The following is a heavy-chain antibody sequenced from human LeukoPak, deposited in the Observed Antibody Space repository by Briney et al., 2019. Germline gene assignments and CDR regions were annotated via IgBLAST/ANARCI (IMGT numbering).Heavy chain of an antibody. J-gene: IGHJ4*02. CDR2: ISGSGGSK. CDR1: GFSFSSYE. CDR3: ARTFRSGDGYKVGYFDY. Sequence: GGSLRLSCAASGFSFSSYEMNWVRQAPGKGLEWVSAISGSGGSKYYADSVKGRFTISRDNSKNTLFLQMNSLRAEDTAIYYCARTFRSGDGYKVGYFDYWGQGTLVTVSS. V-gene: IGHV3-23*01. D-gene: IGHD5-24*01.